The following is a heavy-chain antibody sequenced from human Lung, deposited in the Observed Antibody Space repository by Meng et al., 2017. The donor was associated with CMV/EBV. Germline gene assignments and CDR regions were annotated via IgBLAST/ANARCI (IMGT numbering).Heavy chain of an antibody. CDR2: INAYNGDT. J-gene: IGHJ4*02. CDR3: ARVEVGITSGDY. D-gene: IGHD1-26*01. V-gene: IGHV1-18*01. CDR1: GYTCTNYG. Sequence: HAQLVQSGGEVKKHGASVKVSCKASGYTCTNYGITWVRQAPGQGLEWMGWINAYNGDTNYAQTLQGRVTMTTDTSTSTAYMELRSLRSDDTAVYYCARVEVGITSGDYWGQGTLVTVSS.